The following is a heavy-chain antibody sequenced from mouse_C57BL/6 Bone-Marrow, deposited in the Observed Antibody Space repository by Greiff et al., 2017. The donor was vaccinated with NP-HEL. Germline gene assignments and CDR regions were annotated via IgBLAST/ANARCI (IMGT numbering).Heavy chain of an antibody. D-gene: IGHD2-3*01. CDR1: GFTFSDYG. J-gene: IGHJ4*01. V-gene: IGHV5-17*01. CDR2: ISSGSSTI. CDR3: ARNDGYYVDAMDY. Sequence: EVKLVESGGGLVKPGGSLKLSCAASGFTFSDYGMHWVRQAPEKGLEWVAYISSGSSTISYADTVKGRFTISRDNAKNTLFLQMTSLRSEDTAMYYCARNDGYYVDAMDYWGQGTSVTVSS.